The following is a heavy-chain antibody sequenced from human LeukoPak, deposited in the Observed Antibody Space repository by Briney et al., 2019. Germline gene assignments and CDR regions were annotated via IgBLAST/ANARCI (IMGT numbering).Heavy chain of an antibody. V-gene: IGHV3-30*02. D-gene: IGHD6-25*01. CDR3: TKRQGFDP. CDR2: IRYDGGNK. J-gene: IGHJ5*02. Sequence: GGSLILSCAASGFTFSSYGMHWVRQAPGKGLEWVAFIRYDGGNKYYADSVKGRFTISRDSSKNTLYLQMNSLRAEDTAVYYCTKRQGFDPWGQGTLVTVSS. CDR1: GFTFSSYG.